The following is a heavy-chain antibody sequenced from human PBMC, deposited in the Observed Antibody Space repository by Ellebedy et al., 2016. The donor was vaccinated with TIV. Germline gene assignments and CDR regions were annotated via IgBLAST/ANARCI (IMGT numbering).Heavy chain of an antibody. CDR3: ASEGFRAIAASPGGMDV. CDR2: IDPSDSYT. Sequence: GESLKISXKGSGYSFTSYWISWMRQMPGKGLVWMGRIDPSDSYTNYSPSFQGHVTISADKSISTAYLQWSSLKASDTAMYYCASEGFRAIAASPGGMDVWGQGTTVTVSS. J-gene: IGHJ6*02. V-gene: IGHV5-10-1*01. D-gene: IGHD6-6*01. CDR1: GYSFTSYW.